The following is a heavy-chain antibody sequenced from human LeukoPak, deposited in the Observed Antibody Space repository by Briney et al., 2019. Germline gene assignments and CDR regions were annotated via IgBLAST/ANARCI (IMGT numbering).Heavy chain of an antibody. D-gene: IGHD2-2*01. V-gene: IGHV4-38-2*01. CDR1: GYSISSGYY. Sequence: SETLSLTCAVSGYSISSGYYWGWIRQPPGKGLEWIGSIYHSGSTYHNPSLKSRVTISVDTSKNQFSLRLSSVTAADTAVYYCASTNCSSARCYGANWFDPWGQGTLVTVSS. CDR2: IYHSGST. CDR3: ASTNCSSARCYGANWFDP. J-gene: IGHJ5*02.